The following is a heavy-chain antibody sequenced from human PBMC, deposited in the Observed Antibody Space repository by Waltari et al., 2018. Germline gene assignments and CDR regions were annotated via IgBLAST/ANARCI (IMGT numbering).Heavy chain of an antibody. CDR1: GFTFRSYS. V-gene: IGHV3-48*04. Sequence: EVQLVESGGGLVQPGGYLRLSCAASGFTFRSYSMNWVRQAPGKGLEWVSYISSSSSTIYYADSVKGRFTISRDNAKNSLYLQMNSLRAEDTAVYYCARALGDCFDYWGQGTLVTVSS. D-gene: IGHD2-21*01. CDR3: ARALGDCFDY. CDR2: ISSSSSTI. J-gene: IGHJ4*02.